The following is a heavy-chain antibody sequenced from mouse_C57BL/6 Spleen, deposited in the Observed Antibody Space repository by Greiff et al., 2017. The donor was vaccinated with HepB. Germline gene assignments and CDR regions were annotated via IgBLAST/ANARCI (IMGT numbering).Heavy chain of an antibody. CDR2: IYPGDGDT. J-gene: IGHJ4*01. CDR3: ARTGSYAMDY. V-gene: IGHV1-82*01. CDR1: GYAFSSSW. Sequence: ESGPELVKPGASVKISCKASGYAFSSSWMNWVKQRPGKGLEWIGRIYPGDGDTNYNGKFKGKATLTADKSSSTAYMQLSSLTSEDSAVYFCARTGSYAMDYWGQGTSVTVSS. D-gene: IGHD2-2*01.